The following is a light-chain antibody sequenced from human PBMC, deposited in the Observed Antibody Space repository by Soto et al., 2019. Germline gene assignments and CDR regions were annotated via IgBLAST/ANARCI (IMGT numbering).Light chain of an antibody. V-gene: IGKV3-20*01. CDR1: ESVASNY. CDR3: QQYGSSPWT. CDR2: GAS. Sequence: EIVLTQPPGTLSLSPGETATLSCRASESVASNYLAWYQQNPGQAPRLLVYGASTSATGIPDRFSGSGSGPDFTLSITRLQPEDCAVYFCQQYGSSPWTSGQGTKV. J-gene: IGKJ1*01.